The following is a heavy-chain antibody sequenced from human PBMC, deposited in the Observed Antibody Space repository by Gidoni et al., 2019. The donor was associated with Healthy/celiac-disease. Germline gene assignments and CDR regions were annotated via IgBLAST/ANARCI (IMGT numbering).Heavy chain of an antibody. CDR3: ARGYCIGGSCFEQNWFDP. CDR2: INPSGGST. Sequence: VKVSCKASGYTFTSYYMHWVRQAPGQGLEWMGIINPSGGSTSYAQKFQGRVTMTRDTSTSTVYMELSSLRSEDTAVYYCARGYCIGGSCFEQNWFDPWGKGTLVTVSS. D-gene: IGHD2-15*01. CDR1: GYTFTSYY. V-gene: IGHV1-46*01. J-gene: IGHJ5*02.